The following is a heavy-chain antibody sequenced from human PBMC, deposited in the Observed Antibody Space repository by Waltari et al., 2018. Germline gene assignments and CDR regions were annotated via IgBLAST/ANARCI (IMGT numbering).Heavy chain of an antibody. CDR1: GGSISSGDYY. CDR3: ARRRRITMVRDYYYGMDV. V-gene: IGHV4-30-4*08. D-gene: IGHD3-10*01. J-gene: IGHJ6*02. CDR2: IYYSGST. Sequence: QVQLQESGPGLVKPSQTLSLTCTVSGGSISSGDYYWSWIRQPPGKGLEWIGYIYYSGSTYYNPSLKSRVTISVDTSKNQFSLKLSSVTAADTAVYYCARRRRITMVRDYYYGMDVWGQGTTVTVSS.